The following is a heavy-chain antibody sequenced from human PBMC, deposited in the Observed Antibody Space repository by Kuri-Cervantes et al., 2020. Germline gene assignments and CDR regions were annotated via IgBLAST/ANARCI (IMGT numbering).Heavy chain of an antibody. D-gene: IGHD1-1*01. V-gene: IGHV4-4*07. CDR2: IYTSGST. Sequence: GSLRLSCTVSGGSISSYYWSWIRQPAGKGLEWIGRIYTSGSTNYNPSLKSRVTISADTSKNQFTLRLSSVTAADTAVYYCARHHWSFLRGVFDVWGQGTMVTVSS. J-gene: IGHJ3*01. CDR3: ARHHWSFLRGVFDV. CDR1: GGSISSYY.